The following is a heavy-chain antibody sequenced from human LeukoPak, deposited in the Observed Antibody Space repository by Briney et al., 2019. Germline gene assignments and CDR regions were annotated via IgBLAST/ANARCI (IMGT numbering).Heavy chain of an antibody. CDR1: GFTFSGYA. CDR2: ISYSGANS. Sequence: QTGGSLRLSCAASGFTFSGYAMSWVRQAPGEGLEWVSLISYSGANSYYTDSVRGRFTISRDNSKDTLFLQMNSLRAEDTAIYYCAGDMQLSTWGLGTMVTVSS. CDR3: AGDMQLST. J-gene: IGHJ3*01. D-gene: IGHD3-16*02. V-gene: IGHV3-23*01.